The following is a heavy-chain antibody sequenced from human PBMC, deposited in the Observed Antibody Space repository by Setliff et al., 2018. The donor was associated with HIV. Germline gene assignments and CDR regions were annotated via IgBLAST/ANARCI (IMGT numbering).Heavy chain of an antibody. J-gene: IGHJ4*02. CDR3: AREVGDSSGYYYRNYYFDS. CDR1: GFTFGDFC. D-gene: IGHD3-22*01. V-gene: IGHV3-11*01. Sequence: PGGSLRLSCETSGFTFGDFCMNWVRQAPGKGLEWVSYITGSGDTIYYADPVKGRFTMSRDNAKDSLFLQMNSLGAEDTAVYYCAREVGDSSGYYYRNYYFDSWGQGTLVTVSS. CDR2: ITGSGDTI.